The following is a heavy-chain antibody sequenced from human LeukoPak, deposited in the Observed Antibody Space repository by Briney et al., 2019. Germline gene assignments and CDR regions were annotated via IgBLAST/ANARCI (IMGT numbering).Heavy chain of an antibody. CDR2: ISGSGDST. J-gene: IGHJ4*02. V-gene: IGHV3-23*01. D-gene: IGHD2-8*01. CDR3: ANVYGTSGVRGNY. Sequence: GGSLRLSCAASGFTFRSYAMSWVRQAPGKGLEWVSAISGSGDSTYYADSVKGRFTISRDNSQNTLYLQMNSLRVEDTAVYYCANVYGTSGVRGNYWGQGTLVTVST. CDR1: GFTFRSYA.